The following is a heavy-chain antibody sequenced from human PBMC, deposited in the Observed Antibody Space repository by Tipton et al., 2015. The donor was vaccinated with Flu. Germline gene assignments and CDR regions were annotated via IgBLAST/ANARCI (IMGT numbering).Heavy chain of an antibody. J-gene: IGHJ4*02. D-gene: IGHD4-23*01. Sequence: LRLSCTVSGYSISSGYYWGWIRQPPGKGLEWIGSIYHSGSTYYNPSLKSRVTISVDTSKNQFSLKLSSVTAEDTAVYYCASSYYGGNFFLDYWGQGTLVTVSS. CDR1: GYSISSGYY. CDR3: ASSYYGGNFFLDY. V-gene: IGHV4-38-2*02. CDR2: IYHSGST.